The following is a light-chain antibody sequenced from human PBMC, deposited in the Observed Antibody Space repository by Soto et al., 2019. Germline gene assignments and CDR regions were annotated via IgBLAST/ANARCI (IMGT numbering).Light chain of an antibody. CDR3: QQYNPYSPWT. CDR2: KAS. J-gene: IGKJ1*01. V-gene: IGKV1-5*03. Sequence: DIQMTQSPSTLSASVVDRVTITCRASQSITGWLAWFQQKPGKAPKLLISKASSLQSGVPSRFSGSGSGTEFTLTISSLQPDDFATYYCQQYNPYSPWTFGQGTKVDIK. CDR1: QSITGW.